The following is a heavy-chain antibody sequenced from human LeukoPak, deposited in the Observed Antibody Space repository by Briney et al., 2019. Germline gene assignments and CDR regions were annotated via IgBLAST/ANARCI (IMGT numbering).Heavy chain of an antibody. CDR1: LGSFSGYD. J-gene: IGHJ3*02. Sequence: SETLSLTCAVYLGSFSGYDWSWSGQPPGKGPEGFGEMSDSGSTNYNPSLRSRVTISVDTSKNQFSLKLTSVTAADTAVYYCARGPPTPPRIGGGWTRYTKAHAFDIWGQGTMVTVSS. D-gene: IGHD2-15*01. CDR3: ARGPPTPPRIGGGWTRYTKAHAFDI. CDR2: MSDSGST. V-gene: IGHV4-34*01.